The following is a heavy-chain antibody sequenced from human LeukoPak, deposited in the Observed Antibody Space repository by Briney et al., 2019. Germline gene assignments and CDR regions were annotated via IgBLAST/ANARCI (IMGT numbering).Heavy chain of an antibody. D-gene: IGHD5-18*01. J-gene: IGHJ4*02. V-gene: IGHV3-23*01. CDR1: GFTFSDYY. Sequence: PGGSLRLSCAASGFTFSDYYMSWIRQAPGKGLEWVSAISGSGGSTYYADSVKGRFTLSRDNSKNTLYLQMNSLRAEDTAVYYCAKSVYNYGGDFDYWGQGSLVTVSS. CDR3: AKSVYNYGGDFDY. CDR2: ISGSGGST.